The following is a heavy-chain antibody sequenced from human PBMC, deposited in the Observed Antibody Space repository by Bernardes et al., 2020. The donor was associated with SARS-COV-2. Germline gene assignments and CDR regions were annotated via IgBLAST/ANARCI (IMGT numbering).Heavy chain of an antibody. V-gene: IGHV3-23*01. CDR2: VSGDGGNP. J-gene: IGHJ6*02. Sequence: GGSLRLSCTASGFTFNHSGMNWVRQAPGKGLEWVSGVSGDGGNPYHADSVKGRFTVSRDNSQNTVSLQMNTLRPEDTAVYYCAKLRSVLWIHPYYNAMDAWGQGTTVTVSS. CDR3: AKLRSVLWIHPYYNAMDA. CDR1: GFTFNHSG. D-gene: IGHD2-2*01.